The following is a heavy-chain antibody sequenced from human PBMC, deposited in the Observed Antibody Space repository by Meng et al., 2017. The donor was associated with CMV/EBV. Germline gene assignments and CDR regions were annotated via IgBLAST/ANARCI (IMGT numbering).Heavy chain of an antibody. CDR2: IYPGDSDT. CDR3: ARGVGVTIFGVANDY. V-gene: IGHV5-51*01. Sequence: ESLKISCKGSGYSFTSYWIGWVRQMPGKGLEWMGIIYPGDSDTRYSPSFQGQVTISADKSISTAYLQWSSLKASDTAMYYCARGVGVTIFGVANDYWGQGTLVTVSS. D-gene: IGHD3-3*01. CDR1: GYSFTSYW. J-gene: IGHJ4*02.